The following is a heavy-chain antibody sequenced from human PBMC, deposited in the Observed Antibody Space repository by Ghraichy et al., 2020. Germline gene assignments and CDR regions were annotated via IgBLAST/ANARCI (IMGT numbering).Heavy chain of an antibody. D-gene: IGHD4-17*01. J-gene: IGHJ6*02. Sequence: SETLSLTCTVSGGSVSSGSYYWSWIRQPPGKGLEWIGYIYYSGSTNYNPSLKSRVTISVDTSKNQFSLKLSSVTAADTAVYYCARGRADYGDYVGEFYYYYGMDVWGQGTTVTVSS. CDR3: ARGRADYGDYVGEFYYYYGMDV. CDR1: GGSVSSGSYY. CDR2: IYYSGST. V-gene: IGHV4-61*01.